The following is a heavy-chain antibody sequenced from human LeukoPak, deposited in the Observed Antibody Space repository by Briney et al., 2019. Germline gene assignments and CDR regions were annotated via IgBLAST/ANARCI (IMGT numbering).Heavy chain of an antibody. V-gene: IGHV4-59*02. CDR1: GGSVTSFH. J-gene: IGHJ5*01. CDR3: ARDRHQLTSRTTGYNWFDS. Sequence: PSETLSLTCAVSGGSVTSFHWSWIRQPPGKGLEWIGNIYYSGSPTYKPSIKSRVTISVDTSKNQFSLKLSSVTAADTAVYYCARDRHQLTSRTTGYNWFDSWGQGTPVTVSS. CDR2: IYYSGSP. D-gene: IGHD1-1*01.